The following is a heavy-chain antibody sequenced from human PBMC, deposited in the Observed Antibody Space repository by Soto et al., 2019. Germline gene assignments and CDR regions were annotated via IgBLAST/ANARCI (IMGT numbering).Heavy chain of an antibody. CDR1: GFTFSVYA. CDR2: VTANGGST. Sequence: PGVSLRLSCAATGFTFSVYAMTCVRQAPGKGLEWVSAVTANGGSTYSADSVKGRFTISRDNSKNTLFLQMNSLRAEDTAVYYCASLGVGDWANYYYYYGMEVWGEGTKVTVSS. D-gene: IGHD2-21*02. CDR3: ASLGVGDWANYYYYYGMEV. V-gene: IGHV3-23*01. J-gene: IGHJ6*04.